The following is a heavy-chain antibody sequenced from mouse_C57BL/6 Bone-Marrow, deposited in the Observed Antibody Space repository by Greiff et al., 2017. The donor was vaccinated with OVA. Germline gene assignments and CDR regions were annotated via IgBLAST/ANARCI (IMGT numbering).Heavy chain of an antibody. D-gene: IGHD1-1*01. CDR2: ISYDGSN. CDR1: GYSITSGYY. V-gene: IGHV3-6*01. CDR3: AREGDYYGSSLYAMDY. Sequence: DVKLVESGPGLVKPSQSLSLTCSVTGYSITSGYYWNWIRQFPGNKLEWMGYISYDGSNNYNPSLKNRISITRDTSKNQFFLKLNSVATEDTASYYCAREGDYYGSSLYAMDYWGQGTSVTVSS. J-gene: IGHJ4*01.